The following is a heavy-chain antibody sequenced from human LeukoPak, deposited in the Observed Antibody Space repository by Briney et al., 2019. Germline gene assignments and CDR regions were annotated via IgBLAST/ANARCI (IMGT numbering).Heavy chain of an antibody. CDR2: ISSKSGYI. CDR1: GFTFDTYT. D-gene: IGHD3/OR15-3a*01. Sequence: TGGSLRLSCVASGFTFDTYTMNWVRQAPGKGLEWVSSISSKSGYIHYADSVKGRFIISRDNAKNSLSLQMNSLGAEDTAVYYCARVRTAYYPDYWGQGTLVTVSS. J-gene: IGHJ4*02. CDR3: ARVRTAYYPDY. V-gene: IGHV3-21*01.